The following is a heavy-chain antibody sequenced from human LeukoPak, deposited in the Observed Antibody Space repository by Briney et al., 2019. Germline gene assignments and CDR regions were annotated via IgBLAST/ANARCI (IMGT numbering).Heavy chain of an antibody. CDR3: ARAALPQSSSWYEVRWFDP. CDR1: GFAFNKYG. J-gene: IGHJ5*02. V-gene: IGHV1-18*01. Sequence: ASVKVSCKASGFAFNKYGFSWVRQAPGQGPEWLGWISAYDGRTNYAQNLQGRLTLTTDTSTTTAYMELRSLTSDDTAVYYCARAALPQSSSWYEVRWFDPWGQGTLVTVSS. D-gene: IGHD6-13*01. CDR2: ISAYDGRT.